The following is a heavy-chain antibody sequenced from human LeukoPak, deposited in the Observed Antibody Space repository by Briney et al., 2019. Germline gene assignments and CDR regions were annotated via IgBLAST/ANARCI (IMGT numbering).Heavy chain of an antibody. CDR3: ARRKDMRTTLTPSDY. D-gene: IGHD4-17*01. CDR2: MYYSGST. CDR1: GGSISSSSYY. Sequence: PSETLSLTCTVSGGSISSSSYYWGWIRQPPGKGLEWIGSMYYSGSTYYNPSLKSRVTISVDTSKNQFSLKLSSVTAADTTVYYCARRKDMRTTLTPSDYWGQGALVTVSS. J-gene: IGHJ4*02. V-gene: IGHV4-39*01.